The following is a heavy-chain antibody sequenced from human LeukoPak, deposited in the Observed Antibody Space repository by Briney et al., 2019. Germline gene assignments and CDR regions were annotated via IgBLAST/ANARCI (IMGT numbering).Heavy chain of an antibody. CDR1: GYTFTGYY. D-gene: IGHD3-22*01. Sequence: GASVKVSCKASGYTFTGYYMHWVRQAPGQGLEWMGRINPNSGGTNYAQKFQGRVTMTRDTSISTAYMELSRLRSDDTAVYYCARDWEYYYDSSGYYGFDYWGQGTRVTVSS. V-gene: IGHV1-2*06. J-gene: IGHJ4*02. CDR3: ARDWEYYYDSSGYYGFDY. CDR2: INPNSGGT.